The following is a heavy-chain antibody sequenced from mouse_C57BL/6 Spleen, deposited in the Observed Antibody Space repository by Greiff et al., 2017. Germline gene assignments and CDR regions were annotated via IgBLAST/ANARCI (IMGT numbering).Heavy chain of an antibody. Sequence: QVQLQQPGAELVRPGTSVKLSCKASGYTFTSYWMHWVKQRPGQGLEWIGVIDPSDSYTNYNQKFKGKATLTVDTSSSTAYMQLSSLTSEDSAVYYCARRATTVVATFDYWGQGTTLTVSS. CDR2: IDPSDSYT. CDR3: ARRATTVVATFDY. CDR1: GYTFTSYW. J-gene: IGHJ2*01. V-gene: IGHV1-59*01. D-gene: IGHD1-1*01.